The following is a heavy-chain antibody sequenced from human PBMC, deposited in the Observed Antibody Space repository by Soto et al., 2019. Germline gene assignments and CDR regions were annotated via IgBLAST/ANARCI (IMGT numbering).Heavy chain of an antibody. CDR2: MNPNSGNT. CDR1: GYTFTSYD. Sequence: QVQLVQSGAEVKKPGASVKVSCKASGYTFTSYDINWVRQATGQGLEWMGWMNPNSGNTGYAQKFQGRVTMTKNTSISTAYMGLSSLRSEATAVYYCARGRGYSGYDYYYCYYMEVWGKGTTVTVSS. J-gene: IGHJ6*03. V-gene: IGHV1-8*01. D-gene: IGHD5-12*01. CDR3: ARGRGYSGYDYYYCYYMEV.